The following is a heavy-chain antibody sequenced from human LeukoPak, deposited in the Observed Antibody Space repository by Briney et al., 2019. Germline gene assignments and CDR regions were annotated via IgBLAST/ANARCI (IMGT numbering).Heavy chain of an antibody. V-gene: IGHV3-21*01. CDR1: GFTFSSYS. D-gene: IGHD3-3*01. Sequence: GGSLRLSCAASGFTFSSYSMNWVRQAPGKGLEWVSSISSSSSYIYYADSVKGRFTISGDNAKNSLYLQMNSRRAEDTAVYYCARSNHQYYDFWSGYYTPNWFDPWGQGTLVTVSS. CDR2: ISSSSSYI. J-gene: IGHJ5*02. CDR3: ARSNHQYYDFWSGYYTPNWFDP.